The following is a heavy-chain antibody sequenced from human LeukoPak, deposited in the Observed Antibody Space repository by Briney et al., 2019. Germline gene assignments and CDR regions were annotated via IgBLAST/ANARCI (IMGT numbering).Heavy chain of an antibody. V-gene: IGHV4-59*12. Sequence: SETLSLTCTVSGGSISNYYWSWIRQSPVKGLEWIGYIYFSGATNYNPSLKSRVTISVDTSKNQFSLKLSSVTAADTAVYYCARGTPYNPWGQGTLVTVSS. CDR3: ARGTPYNP. CDR2: IYFSGAT. CDR1: GGSISNYY. J-gene: IGHJ5*02. D-gene: IGHD4-11*01.